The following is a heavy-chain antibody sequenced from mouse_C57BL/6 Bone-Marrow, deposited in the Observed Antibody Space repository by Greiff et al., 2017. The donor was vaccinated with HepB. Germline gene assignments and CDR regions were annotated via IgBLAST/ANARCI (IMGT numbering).Heavy chain of an antibody. D-gene: IGHD1-1*01. J-gene: IGHJ2*01. CDR2: IYPRSGST. Sequence: VQLQQSGAELARPGASVKLSCKASGCTFTSYGISWVKQRTGQGLEWIGEIYPRSGSTNYNEKFKSKATLTVDTSSSTAYMQLSSLTSEDSAVYYCARPVVYFDYWGQGTTLTVSS. V-gene: IGHV1-81*01. CDR3: ARPVVYFDY. CDR1: GCTFTSYG.